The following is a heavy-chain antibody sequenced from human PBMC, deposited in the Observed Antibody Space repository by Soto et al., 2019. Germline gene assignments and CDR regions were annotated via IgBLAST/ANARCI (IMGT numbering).Heavy chain of an antibody. CDR1: GGSFGGYY. CDR2: INHSGST. CDR3: ARWWMYAPRFDP. D-gene: IGHD2-8*01. V-gene: IGHV4-34*01. Sequence: PSETLSLTCAVYGGSFGGYYWSWIRQPPGKGLEWIGEINHSGSTNHNPSLKSRVTISVDRSKNQFSLKLSSVTAADTAVYYCARWWMYAPRFDPWRQGTLVTVSS. J-gene: IGHJ5*02.